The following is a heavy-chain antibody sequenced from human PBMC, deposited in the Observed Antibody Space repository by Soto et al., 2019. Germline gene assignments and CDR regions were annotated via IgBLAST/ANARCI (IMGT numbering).Heavy chain of an antibody. CDR1: GGSLSSYY. J-gene: IGHJ4*02. CDR3: ARGSGWYLRFDY. Sequence: SETLSLTCTVSGGSLSSYYWSWIRQPPGKGLEWIGYIYYSGSTNYNPSLKGRVTISADTSKNQFSLELSSVTAADTAVYYCARGSGWYLRFDYWGQGTPVTVSS. D-gene: IGHD6-19*01. CDR2: IYYSGST. V-gene: IGHV4-59*12.